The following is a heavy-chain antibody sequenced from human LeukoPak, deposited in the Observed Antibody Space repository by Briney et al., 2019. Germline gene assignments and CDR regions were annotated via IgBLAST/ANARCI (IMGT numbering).Heavy chain of an antibody. CDR3: AKDGKEQLAYAHFDY. CDR1: GFTFSSYA. CDR2: ISYDGSNK. Sequence: GGSLRLSCAASGFTFSSYAMHWVRQAPGKGLEWVAVISYDGSNKYYADSVKGRFTISRDNSKNTLYLQMNSLRAEDTAVYYCAKDGKEQLAYAHFDYWGQGTLVTVSS. D-gene: IGHD6-13*01. J-gene: IGHJ4*02. V-gene: IGHV3-30*04.